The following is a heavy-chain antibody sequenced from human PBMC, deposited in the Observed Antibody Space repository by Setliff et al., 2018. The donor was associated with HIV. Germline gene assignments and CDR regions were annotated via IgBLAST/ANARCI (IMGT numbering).Heavy chain of an antibody. J-gene: IGHJ6*03. CDR3: ARGDIIAVPAAIDMDV. V-gene: IGHV1-2*02. CDR1: GYTFSGYY. Sequence: ASVKVSCKASGYTFSGYYMHWVRRAPGQGLEWMGWINPNSGGTNYAQKFQGRVTMTRDTSISTAYMELSRLRSDDTAVYYCARGDIIAVPAAIDMDVWGKGTTVTVSS. D-gene: IGHD2-2*01. CDR2: INPNSGGT.